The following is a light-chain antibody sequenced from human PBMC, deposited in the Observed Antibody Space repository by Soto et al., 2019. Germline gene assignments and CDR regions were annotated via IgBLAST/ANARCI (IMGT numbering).Light chain of an antibody. CDR1: QDISSY. V-gene: IGKV1-9*01. CDR2: AAS. J-gene: IGKJ5*01. CDR3: QQLNSYPIT. Sequence: DIQLTQSPSFLSASVGDRVTITCWASQDISSYLAWYQQKPGKAPKLLIYAASTLQSGVPSRFSGSVSGTEFTLTISSLQPEDFATYYCQQLNSYPITFGQGTRLEIK.